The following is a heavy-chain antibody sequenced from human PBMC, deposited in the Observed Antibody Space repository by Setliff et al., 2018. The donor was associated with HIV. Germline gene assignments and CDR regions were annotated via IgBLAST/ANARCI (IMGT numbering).Heavy chain of an antibody. J-gene: IGHJ4*02. CDR3: APLVGATGAPSY. D-gene: IGHD1-26*01. CDR1: GFTFSSYE. CDR2: ISTSGNRI. Sequence: LRLSCAASGFTFSSYEMNWVRQAPGKGLEWVSYISTSGNRIHYADSVKGRFTISSDNAKNSLYLQMDSLRAEDTAVYYCAPLVGATGAPSYWGQGTLVTVSS. V-gene: IGHV3-48*03.